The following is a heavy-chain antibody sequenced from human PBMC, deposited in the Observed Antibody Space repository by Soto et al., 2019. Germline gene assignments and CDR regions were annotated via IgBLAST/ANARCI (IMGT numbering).Heavy chain of an antibody. CDR1: GGSISGSSDY. CDR2: IYYIGST. V-gene: IGHV4-39*01. J-gene: IGHJ5*02. D-gene: IGHD3-10*01. Sequence: PSETLSLTCTVSGGSISGSSDYWAWIRQSPGEGLECIGNIYYIGSTYYNPSLKSRVIITVDTSKNQFSLKLRSVTAADTAVYYCARVGQLLYNWFDPWGQGTLVTVSS. CDR3: ARVGQLLYNWFDP.